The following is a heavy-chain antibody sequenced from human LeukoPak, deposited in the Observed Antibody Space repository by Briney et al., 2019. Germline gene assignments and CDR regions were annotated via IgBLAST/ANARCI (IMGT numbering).Heavy chain of an antibody. V-gene: IGHV1-69*13. J-gene: IGHJ4*02. Sequence: ASVKVSCKASGGTFSSYAISWVRQAPGQGLEWMGGIIPVFGTSNYAQKFQGRVTITADESTRTAYMELSSLRSEDTAVYYCATDSRHYYGSGSSFDYWGQGTLVTVSS. D-gene: IGHD3-10*01. CDR3: ATDSRHYYGSGSSFDY. CDR1: GGTFSSYA. CDR2: IIPVFGTS.